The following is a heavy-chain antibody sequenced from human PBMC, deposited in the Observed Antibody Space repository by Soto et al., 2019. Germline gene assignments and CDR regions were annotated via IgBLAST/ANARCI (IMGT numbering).Heavy chain of an antibody. D-gene: IGHD3-3*01. Sequence: SVKVSCKASGGTFSSYAISWVRQAPGQGLEWMGGIIPIFGTANYAQKFQGRVTITADESTSTAYMELSSLRSEDTAVYYCARVQKWLRYDFWSGYYNYWGQGTLVTVSS. V-gene: IGHV1-69*13. J-gene: IGHJ4*02. CDR1: GGTFSSYA. CDR2: IIPIFGTA. CDR3: ARVQKWLRYDFWSGYYNY.